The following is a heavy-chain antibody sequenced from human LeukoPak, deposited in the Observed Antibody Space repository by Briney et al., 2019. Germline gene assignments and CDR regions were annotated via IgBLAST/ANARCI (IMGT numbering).Heavy chain of an antibody. Sequence: GGSLGLSCAASGFTFSSYAMSWVRQAPGKGLEWVSTISASSTYYADSVKGRFTISRDNSKNTLYLQMNGLRAEDTAVYYCAKPLYSSGWYFDYWGQGTLVTVSS. V-gene: IGHV3-23*01. CDR2: ISASST. D-gene: IGHD6-19*01. CDR3: AKPLYSSGWYFDY. CDR1: GFTFSSYA. J-gene: IGHJ4*02.